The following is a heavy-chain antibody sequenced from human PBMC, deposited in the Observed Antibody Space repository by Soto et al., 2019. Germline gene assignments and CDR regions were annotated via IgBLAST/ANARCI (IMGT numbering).Heavy chain of an antibody. J-gene: IGHJ4*01. CDR3: GGCQGPIVPSLLNV. CDR2: ISGSGGST. Sequence: AVSLRLSCAASGFTFSSYAMSWVRQAPGEGLVWVSAISGSGGSTYHADSVKCRFTISRDNSKNTLYLLMNSLRVEATAVYYCGGCQGPIVPSLLNVWGDGTLV. V-gene: IGHV3-23*01. CDR1: GFTFSSYA. D-gene: IGHD2-15*01.